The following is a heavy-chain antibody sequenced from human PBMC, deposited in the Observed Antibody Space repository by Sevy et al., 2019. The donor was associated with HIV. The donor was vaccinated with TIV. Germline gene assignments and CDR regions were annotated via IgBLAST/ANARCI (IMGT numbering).Heavy chain of an antibody. CDR3: ARDGGLYYDFWSGYYTRYYYYGMDV. Sequence: GGSLRLSCAAPGFTFSDYYMSWIRQAPGKGLEWVSYISSSGSTIYYADSVKGRFTISRDNAKNSLYLQMNSLRAEDTAVYYCARDGGLYYDFWSGYYTRYYYYGMDVWGQGTTVTVSS. CDR2: ISSSGSTI. CDR1: GFTFSDYY. J-gene: IGHJ6*02. D-gene: IGHD3-3*01. V-gene: IGHV3-11*01.